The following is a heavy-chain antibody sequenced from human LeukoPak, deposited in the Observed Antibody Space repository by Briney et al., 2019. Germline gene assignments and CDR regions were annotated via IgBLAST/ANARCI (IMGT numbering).Heavy chain of an antibody. D-gene: IGHD4-17*01. V-gene: IGHV1-18*01. CDR2: ISAYNGNT. Sequence: ASVKVSCKASGYTFTSYGISWVRQAPGQGLEWMGWISAYNGNTNYAQKLQGRVAMTTDTSTSTAYMELRSLRSDDTAVYYCARNDYGDPPADWWGQGTLVTVSS. J-gene: IGHJ4*02. CDR1: GYTFTSYG. CDR3: ARNDYGDPPADW.